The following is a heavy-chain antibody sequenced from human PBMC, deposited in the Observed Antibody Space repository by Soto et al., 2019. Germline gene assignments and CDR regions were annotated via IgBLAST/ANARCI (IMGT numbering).Heavy chain of an antibody. J-gene: IGHJ4*02. CDR1: GYTFTSYY. Sequence: ASVKVSCKASGYTFTSYYMHWVRQAPGQGLEWMGIINPSGGSTSYAQKFQGRVTMTRDTSTSTVYLELSSLRSEDTAVYYCAILDTRYGSGSYWGQGTLVTVSS. V-gene: IGHV1-46*03. CDR2: INPSGGST. CDR3: AILDTRYGSGSY. D-gene: IGHD3-10*01.